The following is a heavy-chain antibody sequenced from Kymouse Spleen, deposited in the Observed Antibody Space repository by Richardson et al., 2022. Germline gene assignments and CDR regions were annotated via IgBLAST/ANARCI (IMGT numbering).Heavy chain of an antibody. CDR3: AKDMGSSSLDY. CDR1: GFTFDDYA. V-gene: IGHV3-9*01. Sequence: EVQLVESGGGLVQPGRSLRLSCAASGFTFDDYAMHWVRQAPGKGLEWVSGISWNSGSIGYADSVKGRFTISRDNAKNSLYLQMNSLRAEDTALYYCAKDMGSSSLDYWGQGTLVTVSS. CDR2: ISWNSGSI. J-gene: IGHJ4*02. D-gene: IGHD6-6*01.